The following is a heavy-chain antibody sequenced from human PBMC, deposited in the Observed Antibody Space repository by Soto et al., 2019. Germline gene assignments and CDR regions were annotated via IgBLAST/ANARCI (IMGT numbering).Heavy chain of an antibody. D-gene: IGHD1-7*01. CDR3: ARGVGNSAPDY. CDR1: GYTITSYA. CDR2: INAGNGNT. J-gene: IGHJ4*02. Sequence: ASVTVSCKASGYTITSYAMHWVRQAPGQRLEWMGWINAGNGNTKYSQKFQGRVTITRDTSASTAYMELSSLRSEDTAVYYCARGVGNSAPDYWGQGTLVTVSS. V-gene: IGHV1-3*01.